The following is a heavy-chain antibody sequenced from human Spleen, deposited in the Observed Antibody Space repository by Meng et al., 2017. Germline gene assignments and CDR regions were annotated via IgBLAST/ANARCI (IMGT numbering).Heavy chain of an antibody. CDR3: AKDLSGDSSNY. V-gene: IGHV1-46*01. CDR1: GYTFTSYY. D-gene: IGHD3-22*01. Sequence: QGRLVQSGAEVKKPGASVKVSCKASGYTFTSYYMHWVRQAPGQGLEWMGMINPSGGSTFYAQKFQGRVTMTRDTPTSTVYMELSSLRSEDTAVYYCAKDLSGDSSNYWGQGTLVTVSS. J-gene: IGHJ4*02. CDR2: INPSGGST.